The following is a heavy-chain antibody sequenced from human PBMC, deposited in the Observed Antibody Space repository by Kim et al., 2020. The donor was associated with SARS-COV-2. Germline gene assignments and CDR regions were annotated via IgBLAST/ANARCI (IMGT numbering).Heavy chain of an antibody. Sequence: SETLSLTCTVSGGSISSGGYYWSWIRQHPGKGLEWIGYIYYSGSTYYNPSLKSRVTISVDTSKNQFSLKLSSVTAADTAVYYCARLGSGSYYEVTSFDYWGQGTLVTVSS. CDR2: IYYSGST. V-gene: IGHV4-31*03. CDR1: GGSISSGGYY. CDR3: ARLGSGSYYEVTSFDY. D-gene: IGHD3-10*01. J-gene: IGHJ4*02.